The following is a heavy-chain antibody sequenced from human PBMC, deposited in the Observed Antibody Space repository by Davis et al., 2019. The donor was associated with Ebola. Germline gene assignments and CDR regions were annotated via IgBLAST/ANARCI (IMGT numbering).Heavy chain of an antibody. D-gene: IGHD3-10*01. Sequence: GESLKISCAASGFTFSSYSMNWVRQAPGKGLEWVATVSYDGSYDFYADSVKGRFTISRDNAKNSLYLQMNSLRAEDTAVYYCARGPHGSGSYSDLYYYYGMDVWGQGTTVTVSS. J-gene: IGHJ6*02. CDR2: VSYDGSYD. CDR1: GFTFSSYS. CDR3: ARGPHGSGSYSDLYYYYGMDV. V-gene: IGHV3-30*03.